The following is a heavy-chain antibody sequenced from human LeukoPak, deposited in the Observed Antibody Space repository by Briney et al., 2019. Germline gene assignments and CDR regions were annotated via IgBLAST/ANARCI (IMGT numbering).Heavy chain of an antibody. Sequence: GGSLRLSCAASGFTFSSYAMGWVRQAPGKGLEWVSAISGSGGSTYYADSVKGRFTISRDNSKNTLYLQMNSLRPEDTAVYYCAKDLLVVAAPHEDVWGQGTTVTVSS. D-gene: IGHD2-15*01. CDR2: ISGSGGST. CDR3: AKDLLVVAAPHEDV. J-gene: IGHJ6*02. V-gene: IGHV3-23*01. CDR1: GFTFSSYA.